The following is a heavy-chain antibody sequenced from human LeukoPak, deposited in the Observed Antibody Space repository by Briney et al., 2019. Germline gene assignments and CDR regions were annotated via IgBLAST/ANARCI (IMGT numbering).Heavy chain of an antibody. CDR1: GYDFTPYW. CDR2: IYPSDSDT. J-gene: IGHJ4*02. D-gene: IGHD3-3*01. CDR3: ARRTPDGHYVGFDY. Sequence: GESLKISCRGSGYDFTPYWIAWVRQMPGKGLEWMGIIYPSDSDTRYSPSFQGQVTISADKSFSTAYLQWSSLTATDTAMYYCARRTPDGHYVGFDYWGQGTLVTVSS. V-gene: IGHV5-51*01.